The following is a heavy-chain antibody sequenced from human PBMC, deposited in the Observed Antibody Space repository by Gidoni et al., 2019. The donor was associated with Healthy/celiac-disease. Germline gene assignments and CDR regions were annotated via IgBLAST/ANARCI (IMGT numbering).Heavy chain of an antibody. CDR1: DFTFSSYA. CDR2: ISGSGGST. V-gene: IGHV3-23*01. D-gene: IGHD4-17*01. Sequence: EVQLLESGGGLVQPGGSLRLSCAASDFTFSSYAMSWVRQAPGKGLEWVSAISGSGGSTYYADSVKGRFTISRDNSKNTLYLQMNSLRAEDTAVYYCAKHVYGDYVGGNAFDIWGQGTMVTVSS. CDR3: AKHVYGDYVGGNAFDI. J-gene: IGHJ3*02.